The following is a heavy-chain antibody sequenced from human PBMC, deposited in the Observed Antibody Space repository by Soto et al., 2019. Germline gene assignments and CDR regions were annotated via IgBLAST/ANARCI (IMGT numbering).Heavy chain of an antibody. CDR3: ARDPTLCFGGPRASYQFDY. V-gene: IGHV3-21*01. CDR2: ISGSSNYI. D-gene: IGHD3-10*01. J-gene: IGHJ4*02. CDR1: GFTFSTYT. Sequence: GGSLILSCAASGFTFSTYTMNWVRQAPGKGLEWVSSISGSSNYIFYADSLRGRFTISRDNAKNSLFLQMNSLRAEDTAVYYCARDPTLCFGGPRASYQFDYWGQGALVTGSS.